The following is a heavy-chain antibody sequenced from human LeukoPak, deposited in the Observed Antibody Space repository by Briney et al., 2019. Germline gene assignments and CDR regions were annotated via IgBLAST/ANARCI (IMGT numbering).Heavy chain of an antibody. CDR2: IWYDGSNK. CDR3: ARDKGPTYSSSWYFAFDI. D-gene: IGHD6-13*01. Sequence: GGSLRLSCAASGFNFSSYAMHWVRQSPGKGLEWVAVIWYDGSNKYYADSVKGRFTISRDNSRNTLYLQMNSLTAEDTAVYYCARDKGPTYSSSWYFAFDIWGQGTMVTVSS. CDR1: GFNFSSYA. J-gene: IGHJ3*02. V-gene: IGHV3-33*01.